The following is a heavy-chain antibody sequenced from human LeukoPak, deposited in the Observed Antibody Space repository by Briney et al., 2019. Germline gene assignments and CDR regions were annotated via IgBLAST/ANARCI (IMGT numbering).Heavy chain of an antibody. CDR2: IFTSGIT. J-gene: IGHJ6*03. CDR3: AREISGTNYNPLGYMDV. D-gene: IGHD3-10*01. V-gene: IGHV4-4*07. CDR1: GGSISLYY. Sequence: SETLSLTCTVSGGSISLYYWNWIRQPAGKGLEWIGRIFTSGITNYNPSLKSRVAMSVEKSKSQFSPALSSVTAADTAVYYCAREISGTNYNPLGYMDVWGKGTAVTVSS.